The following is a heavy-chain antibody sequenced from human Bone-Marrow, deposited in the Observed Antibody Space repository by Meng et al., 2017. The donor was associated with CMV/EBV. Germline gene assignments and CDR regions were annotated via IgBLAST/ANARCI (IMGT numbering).Heavy chain of an antibody. Sequence: GESLKISCAASGFTFSNYAMSWVRQAPGKGLEWVSVIYSGGSSAYYADSVKGRFTISRDNSKNTLYLQMDSLRAEDTAVYYCARDGRGYCSSTSCYPYYYYGMDVWGQGTTVTVSS. J-gene: IGHJ6*01. CDR1: GFTFSNYA. CDR2: IYSGGSSA. V-gene: IGHV3-23*03. D-gene: IGHD2-2*01. CDR3: ARDGRGYCSSTSCYPYYYYGMDV.